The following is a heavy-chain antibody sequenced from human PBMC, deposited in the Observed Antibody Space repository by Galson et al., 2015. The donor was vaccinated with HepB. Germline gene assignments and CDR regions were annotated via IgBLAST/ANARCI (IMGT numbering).Heavy chain of an antibody. J-gene: IGHJ4*02. V-gene: IGHV3-30*18. CDR3: AKGFYGSGSYIYPDY. CDR1: GFTFSSYG. Sequence: SLRLSCAASGFTFSSYGMHWVRQAPGKGLEWVAVISYDGSNKYYADSVKGRFTISRDNSKNTLYLQMNSLRAEDTAVYYCAKGFYGSGSYIYPDYWGQGTLVTVSS. D-gene: IGHD3-10*01. CDR2: ISYDGSNK.